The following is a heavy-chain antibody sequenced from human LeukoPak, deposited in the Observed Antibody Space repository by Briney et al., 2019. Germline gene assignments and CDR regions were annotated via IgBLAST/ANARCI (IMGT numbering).Heavy chain of an antibody. J-gene: IGHJ4*02. CDR3: VRDNRSYNFDY. CDR2: ISWNSGGI. Sequence: GGSLRLSCAASGFIFDDYAMHWVRQAPGKGLEWVSGISWNSGGIGYADSVKGRFTISRDNAKNSVYLQMNSLRAEDTAVYYCVRDNRSYNFDYWGQGTLVTVSS. V-gene: IGHV3-9*01. D-gene: IGHD1-26*01. CDR1: GFIFDDYA.